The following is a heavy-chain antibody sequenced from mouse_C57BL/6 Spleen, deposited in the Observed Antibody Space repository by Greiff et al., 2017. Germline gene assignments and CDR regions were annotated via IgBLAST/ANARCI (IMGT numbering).Heavy chain of an antibody. J-gene: IGHJ3*01. CDR3: ARNYDYDVGFAY. V-gene: IGHV1-54*01. CDR1: GYAFTNYL. Sequence: QVQLQQPGAELVRPGTSVKVSCKASGYAFTNYLIEWVKQRPGQGLEWIGVINPGSGGTNYNEKFKGKATLTADKSSSTAYMQLSSLTSEDSAVYFCARNYDYDVGFAYWGQGTLVTVSA. D-gene: IGHD2-4*01. CDR2: INPGSGGT.